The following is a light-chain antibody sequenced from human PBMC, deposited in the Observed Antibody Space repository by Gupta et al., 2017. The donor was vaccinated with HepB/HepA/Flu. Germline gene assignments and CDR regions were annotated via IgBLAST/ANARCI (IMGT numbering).Light chain of an antibody. CDR2: GAS. Sequence: EIVMTQSPATLSVSPGERATLSCRDSQSVSSNLAWYQQKPGQAPRLLIYGASTRATGIPDRFSGSGYKKEFTLTSSSRQYEDFAVYYLHHDNNLRTFGQGTKVEIK. CDR3: HHDNNLRT. V-gene: IGKV3-15*01. J-gene: IGKJ1*01. CDR1: QSVSSN.